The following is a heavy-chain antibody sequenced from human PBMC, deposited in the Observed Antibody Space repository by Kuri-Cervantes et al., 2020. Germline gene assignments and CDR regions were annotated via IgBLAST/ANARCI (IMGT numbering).Heavy chain of an antibody. J-gene: IGHJ4*02. D-gene: IGHD5-18*01. V-gene: IGHV1-18*01. CDR3: ARGSFGYSYGYRYFDY. CDR1: GYTFTSYG. Sequence: ASVKVPCKASGYTFTSYGISWVRQAPGQGLEWMGWISAYNGNTNYAQKLQGRVTMTTDTSTSTAYMELRSLRSDDTAVYYCARGSFGYSYGYRYFDYWGQGTLVTVSS. CDR2: ISAYNGNT.